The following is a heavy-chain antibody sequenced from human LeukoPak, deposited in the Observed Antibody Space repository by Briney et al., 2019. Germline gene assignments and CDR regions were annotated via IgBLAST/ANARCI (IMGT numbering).Heavy chain of an antibody. CDR1: GGSISSGGYY. D-gene: IGHD1-26*01. J-gene: IGHJ4*02. CDR3: AREPSIVGAAEAY. Sequence: SETLSLTCTVSGGSISSGGYYWSWIRQPPGKGLEWIGYIYHSGSTYYNPSLKSRVTISVDRSKNQFSLKLSSVTAADTAVYYCAREPSIVGAAEAYWGQGTLVTVSS. CDR2: IYHSGST. V-gene: IGHV4-30-2*01.